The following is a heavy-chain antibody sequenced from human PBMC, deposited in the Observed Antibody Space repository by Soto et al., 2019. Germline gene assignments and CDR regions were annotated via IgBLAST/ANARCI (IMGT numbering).Heavy chain of an antibody. Sequence: QLQLQESGPGLVKPSETLSLTCTVSGGSISSSSYYWGWIRQPPGKGLEWIGSIYYSGSTYYNPPLKSRVTISVDTSKNQFSLKLSSVTAADTAVYYCARHGGSYGYFDYWGQGTLVTVSS. D-gene: IGHD1-26*01. CDR2: IYYSGST. V-gene: IGHV4-39*01. CDR1: GGSISSSSYY. J-gene: IGHJ4*02. CDR3: ARHGGSYGYFDY.